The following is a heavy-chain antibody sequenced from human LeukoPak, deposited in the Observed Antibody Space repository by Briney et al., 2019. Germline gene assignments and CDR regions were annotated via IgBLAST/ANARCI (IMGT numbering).Heavy chain of an antibody. J-gene: IGHJ1*01. CDR3: VETPTYYYDSSCYLR. V-gene: IGHV4-4*02. CDR2: IHHSDGT. Sequence: NPSETLSLTCAVSGGSISSSNWWGWVRPPPGKGLEWIGSIHHSDGTYRNPSLKSRVTISVDTSKNQFSLKLTSVTTADTAVYYCVETPTYYYDSSCYLRWGQGTLVTVSS. D-gene: IGHD3-22*01. CDR1: GGSISSSNW.